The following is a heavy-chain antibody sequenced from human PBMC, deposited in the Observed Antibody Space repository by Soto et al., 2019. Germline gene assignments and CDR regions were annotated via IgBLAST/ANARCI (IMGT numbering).Heavy chain of an antibody. Sequence: QVQLQESGQGLVKPSQTLSLTCTVSGGSISSGGYYWSWIRQHPGKGLEWIGYIYYSGSTYYNPSLNSRVTISVDTSKNQCSLKLSSVTAADTAVYYCARWGYYYDSSEGGYWGQGTLVTVSS. D-gene: IGHD3-22*01. CDR1: GGSISSGGYY. J-gene: IGHJ4*02. CDR2: IYYSGST. V-gene: IGHV4-31*03. CDR3: ARWGYYYDSSEGGY.